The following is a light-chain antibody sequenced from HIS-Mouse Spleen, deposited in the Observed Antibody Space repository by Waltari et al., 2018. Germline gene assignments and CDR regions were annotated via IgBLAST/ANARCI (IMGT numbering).Light chain of an antibody. V-gene: IGLV2-14*01. CDR3: SSYTSSSTYV. CDR2: EVS. Sequence: QSALTQPASVSGSPGQSITISCTGTSSDVGGYNYVPWYQQHPGKAPKLMIYEVSNRPSGVSNRFSGSKSGNTASLTFSGLQAEDEADYYCSSYTSSSTYVFGTGTKVTVL. CDR1: SSDVGGYNY. J-gene: IGLJ1*01.